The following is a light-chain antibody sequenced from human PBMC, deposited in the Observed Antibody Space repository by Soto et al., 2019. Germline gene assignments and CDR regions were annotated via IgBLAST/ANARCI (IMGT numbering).Light chain of an antibody. V-gene: IGLV1-47*02. CDR2: SSN. J-gene: IGLJ1*01. Sequence: QSVLTQPPSASGTPGQRVIISCSGSSSNIGSNHVYWCQQFPGTAPRLLIYSSNQRPSGVPDRFSGSKSGTSASLAISGLRSEDEADYYCAAWDDSLSGFYVFGTGTKVTVL. CDR3: AAWDDSLSGFYV. CDR1: SSNIGSNH.